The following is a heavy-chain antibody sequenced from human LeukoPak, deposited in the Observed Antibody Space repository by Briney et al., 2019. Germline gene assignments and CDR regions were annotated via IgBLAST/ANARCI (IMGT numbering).Heavy chain of an antibody. CDR2: ISYDGRDK. CDR1: GFDFIAYG. Sequence: GGSLRLSCTASGFDFIAYGMHWVRQAPGKGLEWVAVISYDGRDKYYADSVKGRFTISRDNSKNTLYLQMNSLRAEDTAVYYCAKGGGSGYGSGSLSNWGQGTLVTVSS. V-gene: IGHV3-30*18. CDR3: AKGGGSGYGSGSLSN. J-gene: IGHJ4*02. D-gene: IGHD3-10*01.